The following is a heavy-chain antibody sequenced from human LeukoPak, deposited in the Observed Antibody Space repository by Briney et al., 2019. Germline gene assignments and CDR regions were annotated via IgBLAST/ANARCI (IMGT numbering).Heavy chain of an antibody. V-gene: IGHV3-21*01. CDR2: ISSSSSYI. D-gene: IGHD2-21*02. CDR3: ARDLPYHIVVVTEDMDV. CDR1: GFPFSTHS. J-gene: IGHJ6*03. Sequence: PGGSLRLSCAASGFPFSTHSLNWVRQAPGKGLEWVSSISSSSSYIYYADSVKGRFTISRDDAKNSLYLQMNSLRAEDTAVYYCARDLPYHIVVVTEDMDVWGKGTTVTVSS.